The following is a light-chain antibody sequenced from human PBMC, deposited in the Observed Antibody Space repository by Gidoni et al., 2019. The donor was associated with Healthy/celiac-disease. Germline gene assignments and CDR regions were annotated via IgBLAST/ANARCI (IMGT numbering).Light chain of an antibody. CDR1: SRDVGGYNY. V-gene: IGLV2-14*01. CDR3: SSYTSSSTPRV. CDR2: EVS. J-gene: IGLJ2*01. Sequence: QSALTPPASVSGSPGQSIPLSCTGTSRDVGGYNYVSWYQQHPGKAPKLMIYEVSNRPSGVSNRFSGSKSGNTASLTISGLQAEDEADYYCSSYTSSSTPRVFGGGTKLTVL.